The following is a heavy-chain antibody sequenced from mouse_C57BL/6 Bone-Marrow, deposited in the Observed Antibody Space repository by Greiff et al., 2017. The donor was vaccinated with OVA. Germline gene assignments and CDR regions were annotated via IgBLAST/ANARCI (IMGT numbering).Heavy chain of an antibody. J-gene: IGHJ1*03. V-gene: IGHV14-1*01. D-gene: IGHD2-12*01. CDR2: IDPADGDS. Sequence: VQLQHSGAELVRPGASVKLSCTASGFTFTDYYMHWVKQRPEQGLEWIGRIDPADGDSDYAPKFQGKATMTADTSSNTAYLQLSSLTSEDTAVYYCTTDYIWYFDVWGTGTTVTVSS. CDR3: TTDYIWYFDV. CDR1: GFTFTDYY.